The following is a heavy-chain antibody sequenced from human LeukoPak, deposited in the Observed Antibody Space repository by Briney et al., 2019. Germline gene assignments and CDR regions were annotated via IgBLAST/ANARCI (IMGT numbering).Heavy chain of an antibody. Sequence: GGSLRLSCAASGFTFSRYAMSWVRQAPGKGLEWVSAISGSGGSTYYADSVKGRFTISRDNSKNTLYLQMNSLRAEDTAVYYCAKDVGYYYGSGSSYYFDYRGQGTLVTVSS. V-gene: IGHV3-23*01. J-gene: IGHJ4*02. CDR3: AKDVGYYYGSGSSYYFDY. D-gene: IGHD3-10*01. CDR2: ISGSGGST. CDR1: GFTFSRYA.